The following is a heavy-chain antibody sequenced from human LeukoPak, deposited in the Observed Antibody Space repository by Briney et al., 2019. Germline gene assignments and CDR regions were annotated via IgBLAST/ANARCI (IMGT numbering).Heavy chain of an antibody. Sequence: KTGGSLRLSCAASGFTFRNAWMNWVRQAPGKGLEWVARVRSKAVGETTYYAAPVKGRFSISRDDSRDMVYLQMNSLETEDTAVYYCATCNGDCYFNFWGQGTLVTVSS. V-gene: IGHV3-15*01. D-gene: IGHD2-21*02. CDR2: VRSKAVGETT. J-gene: IGHJ4*02. CDR1: GFTFRNAW. CDR3: ATCNGDCYFNF.